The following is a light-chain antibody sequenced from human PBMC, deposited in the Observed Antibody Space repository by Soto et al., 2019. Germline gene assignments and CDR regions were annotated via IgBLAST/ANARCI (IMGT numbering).Light chain of an antibody. CDR3: QHYVISRT. CDR2: GAS. V-gene: IGKV3-20*01. J-gene: IGKJ1*01. Sequence: EIVLTQSPGTLSLSPGERATLSCRASQSVSSSYLTWSQHKPGQSPRLLIYGASIRATGIPDRFSGSGSETDVTLTISRLELEDFVVYYCQHYVISRTFGRGTKVEIK. CDR1: QSVSSSY.